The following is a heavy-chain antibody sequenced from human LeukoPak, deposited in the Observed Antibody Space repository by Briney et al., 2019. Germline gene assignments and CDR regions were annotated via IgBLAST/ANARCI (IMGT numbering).Heavy chain of an antibody. CDR3: ARQISDYYYYYMDV. CDR1: GGSISTSAFY. D-gene: IGHD2/OR15-2a*01. V-gene: IGHV4-39*01. CDR2: IYDSGNE. J-gene: IGHJ6*03. Sequence: PSETLSLTCTVSGGSISTSAFYLGWIRQPPGKGLEWIGSIYDSGNEFYNPSLESRVTISADTSKNQFSLKLNSVTAADTAMYYCARQISDYYYYYMDVWGEGITVTVSS.